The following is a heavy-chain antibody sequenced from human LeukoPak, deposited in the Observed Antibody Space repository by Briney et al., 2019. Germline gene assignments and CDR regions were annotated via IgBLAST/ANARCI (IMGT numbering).Heavy chain of an antibody. CDR2: LSGSGGGT. CDR3: ARAEYGGVDY. J-gene: IGHJ4*02. D-gene: IGHD4-23*01. V-gene: IGHV3-23*01. Sequence: GGSLRLSCAVSGITLSNYGMSWVRQAPGKGLEWVAGLSGSGGGTNYADSVQGRFTISRDNPKNSLYLQMNSLRAEDTAVYYCARAEYGGVDYWGQGALVTVSS. CDR1: GITLSNYG.